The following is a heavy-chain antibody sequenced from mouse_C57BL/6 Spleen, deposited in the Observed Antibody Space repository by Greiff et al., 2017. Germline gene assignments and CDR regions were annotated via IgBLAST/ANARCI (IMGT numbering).Heavy chain of an antibody. CDR1: GYTFTSYW. Sequence: QVQLQQPGAELVKPGASVKLSCKASGYTFTSYWMHWVKQRPGQGLEWIGMIHPNSGSTNYNEKFKSKATLTVDKSSSTAYMQLSSLTSEDSAVYYCARDDYDGYCDVWGTGTTVTVSS. CDR3: ARDDYDGYCDV. D-gene: IGHD2-4*01. J-gene: IGHJ1*03. V-gene: IGHV1-64*01. CDR2: IHPNSGST.